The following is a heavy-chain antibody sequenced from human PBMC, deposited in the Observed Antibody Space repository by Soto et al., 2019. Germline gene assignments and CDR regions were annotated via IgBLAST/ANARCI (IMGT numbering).Heavy chain of an antibody. CDR1: GGSISSGDDY. Sequence: SETLSLTCTVSGGSISSGDDYWSWIRQPPGKGLEWIGYIYYSGSTYYNPSLKSQVTISVDTSKNQFSLKLSSVTAADSAVYYCARETLIDYDILTGSYYYGMDVWGQGTTVTVFS. CDR2: IYYSGST. J-gene: IGHJ6*02. V-gene: IGHV4-30-4*01. CDR3: ARETLIDYDILTGSYYYGMDV. D-gene: IGHD3-9*01.